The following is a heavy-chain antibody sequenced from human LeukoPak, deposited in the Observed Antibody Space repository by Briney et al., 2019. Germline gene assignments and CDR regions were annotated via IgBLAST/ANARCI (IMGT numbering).Heavy chain of an antibody. Sequence: SETLSHTCTVSGGSISSYYWSWIRQPPGKGLEWIGYIYYSGSTNYNPSLKSRVTISVDTSKNQFSLKLSSVTAADTAVYYCARGFYDFWSGYYIDYWGQGTLVTVSS. V-gene: IGHV4-59*08. CDR2: IYYSGST. CDR1: GGSISSYY. D-gene: IGHD3-3*01. J-gene: IGHJ4*02. CDR3: ARGFYDFWSGYYIDY.